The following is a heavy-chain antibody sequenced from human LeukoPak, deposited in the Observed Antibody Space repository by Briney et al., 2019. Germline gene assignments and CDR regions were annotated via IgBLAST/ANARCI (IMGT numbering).Heavy chain of an antibody. CDR2: IGTAGDT. J-gene: IGHJ4*02. Sequence: GGSLRLSCAASGFTFSSYDMHWVRQATGKGLEWVSAIGTAGDTYYPGSVKGRFTISRENAKNSLYLQMNSLRAGDTAVYYCARDSAFGFPVDYWGQGTLVTVSS. D-gene: IGHD3-3*01. V-gene: IGHV3-13*01. CDR1: GFTFSSYD. CDR3: ARDSAFGFPVDY.